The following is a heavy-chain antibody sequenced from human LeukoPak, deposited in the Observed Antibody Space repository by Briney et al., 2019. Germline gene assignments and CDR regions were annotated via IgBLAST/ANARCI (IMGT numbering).Heavy chain of an antibody. CDR3: AATRRSGYVIFDY. CDR1: GYRFMNYG. D-gene: IGHD5-12*01. CDR2: ISGYNGNT. Sequence: GASVKVSCKASGYRFMNYGISWVRQAPGQGLEWMGWISGYNGNTKYVQKLQGRVTMTRDTSTTTAYMELRSLRSGDTAVYYCAATRRSGYVIFDYWGQGTLVTVSS. J-gene: IGHJ4*02. V-gene: IGHV1-18*01.